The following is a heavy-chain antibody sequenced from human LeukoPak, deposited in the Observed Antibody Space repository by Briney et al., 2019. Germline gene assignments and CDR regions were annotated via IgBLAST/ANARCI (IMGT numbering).Heavy chain of an antibody. CDR3: SKGQGEGSSWQALDS. Sequence: GGSLRLSCVVSGFTFSSYAMNWVRQAPGKGVEWVSATSGSGGSTYYADSVKGRFTISRDNSKNTLYLQMNSLRAEDTAVYYCSKGQGEGSSWQALDSWGQGTLVTVSS. J-gene: IGHJ4*02. V-gene: IGHV3-23*01. D-gene: IGHD6-13*01. CDR2: TSGSGGST. CDR1: GFTFSSYA.